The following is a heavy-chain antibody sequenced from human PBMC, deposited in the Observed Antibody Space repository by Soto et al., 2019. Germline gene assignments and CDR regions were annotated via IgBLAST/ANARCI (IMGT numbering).Heavy chain of an antibody. Sequence: VASVKVSCKASGYTFTGYYMHWVRQAPGQGLEWMEWINPNSGGTNYAQKFQGRVTMTRDTSISTAYMELSRLRSDDTAVYYCARASTIFGVVIPFDYWGQGTLVTVSS. CDR2: INPNSGGT. CDR1: GYTFTGYY. CDR3: ARASTIFGVVIPFDY. D-gene: IGHD3-3*01. V-gene: IGHV1-2*02. J-gene: IGHJ4*02.